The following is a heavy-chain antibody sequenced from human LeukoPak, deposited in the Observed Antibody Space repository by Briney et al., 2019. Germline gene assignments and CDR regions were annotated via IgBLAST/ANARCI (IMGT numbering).Heavy chain of an antibody. V-gene: IGHV4-59*01. CDR2: IHFSGST. Sequence: SETLSLTCSVSGVSISSYHWTWIRQPPRKGLEWIGYIHFSGSTNYNPSLTSRVTISVDTSKNQFSLKLSSVTAADTAVYYCARVRGHSSGWSVGAEYWGQGTLVTVSS. J-gene: IGHJ4*02. CDR1: GVSISSYH. CDR3: ARVRGHSSGWSVGAEY. D-gene: IGHD6-19*01.